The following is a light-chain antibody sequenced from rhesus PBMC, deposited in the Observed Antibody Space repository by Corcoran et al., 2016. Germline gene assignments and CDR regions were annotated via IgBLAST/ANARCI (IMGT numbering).Light chain of an antibody. J-gene: IGKJ1*01. CDR1: QGISNW. CDR3: QQHDSSPWT. V-gene: IGKV1-69*01. CDR2: RAS. Sequence: DIQMTQSPSSLSASVGDRVTITCRASQGISNWLAWYQQKPVKVPTLLSLRASNLETGVPSRFSGRGSGTVVTVTISSLQPEDIATYYCQQHDSSPWTFGQGTKVEIK.